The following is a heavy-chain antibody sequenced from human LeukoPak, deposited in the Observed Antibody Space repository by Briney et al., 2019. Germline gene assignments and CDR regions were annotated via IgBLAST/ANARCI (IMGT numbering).Heavy chain of an antibody. V-gene: IGHV3-15*01. CDR3: TTDSESGSYDAFDI. CDR1: GFTFSNDW. Sequence: GGALRLSCAASGFTFSNDWMTWVRQAPGKGPEWVGRIRSKIDGGTTDYAAPVKGRFTISRDDSKNTLYLQMNSLKTEDTGMYYCTTDSESGSYDAFDIWGQGTMVTVSS. D-gene: IGHD1-26*01. CDR2: IRSKIDGGTT. J-gene: IGHJ3*02.